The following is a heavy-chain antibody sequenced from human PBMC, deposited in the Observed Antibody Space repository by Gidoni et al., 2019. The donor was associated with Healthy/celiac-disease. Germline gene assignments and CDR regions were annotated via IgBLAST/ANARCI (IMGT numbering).Heavy chain of an antibody. CDR2: ISGSGGST. V-gene: IGHV3-23*01. J-gene: IGHJ4*02. CDR3: AKVLLYGDYNY. D-gene: IGHD4-17*01. CDR1: GFTLSSYA. Sequence: EVQLLESGGGLVQLGGSLSLSCAASGFTLSSYAMSWGRQAQGKGLEWVSAISGSGGSTYYADSVKGRFTISRDNSKNTLYLQMNSLRAEDTAVYYCAKVLLYGDYNYWGQGTLVTVSS.